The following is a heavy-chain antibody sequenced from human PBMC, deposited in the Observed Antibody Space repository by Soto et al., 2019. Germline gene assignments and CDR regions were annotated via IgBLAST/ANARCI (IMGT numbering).Heavy chain of an antibody. CDR2: INPSGGST. J-gene: IGHJ2*01. V-gene: IGHV1-46*01. D-gene: IGHD4-17*01. CDR1: GYTFTSYY. CDR3: ARTTVSTLRCWYLAL. Sequence: QVQLVQSGAEVKKPGASVKVSCKASGYTFTSYYMHWVRQAPGQGLEWMGIINPSGGSTSYAQKFQGRVTIPRDTSTSTVYMELSSLRSEATAVYYCARTTVSTLRCWYLALWGRGTLVTVSS.